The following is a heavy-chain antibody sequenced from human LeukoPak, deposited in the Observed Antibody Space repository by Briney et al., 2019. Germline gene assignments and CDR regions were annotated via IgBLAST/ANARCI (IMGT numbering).Heavy chain of an antibody. D-gene: IGHD3-10*01. CDR2: ISSNGGST. CDR3: ARGRASSGSYLIDY. V-gene: IGHV3-64*01. J-gene: IGHJ4*02. CDR1: GFTFSSYA. Sequence: GGSLRLSCAASGFTFSSYAMHWVRQAPGKGLEYVSAISSNGGSTYYANSVKGRFTISRDNSKNTLYLQMGSLRAEDMAVYYCARGRASSGSYLIDYWGQGTLVTVSS.